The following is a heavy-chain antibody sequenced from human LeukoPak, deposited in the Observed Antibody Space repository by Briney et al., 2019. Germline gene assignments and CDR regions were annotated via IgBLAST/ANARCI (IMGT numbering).Heavy chain of an antibody. J-gene: IGHJ6*02. Sequence: PSETLSLTCTVSGGSISSYYWSWIRQPPGKGLEWIGYIYYSGSTNYNPSLKSRVTISEDTSKNQFSLKLSSVTAADTAVYYCARQNSGWDYYYGMDVWGQGTTVTVSS. D-gene: IGHD6-19*01. V-gene: IGHV4-59*08. CDR3: ARQNSGWDYYYGMDV. CDR2: IYYSGST. CDR1: GGSISSYY.